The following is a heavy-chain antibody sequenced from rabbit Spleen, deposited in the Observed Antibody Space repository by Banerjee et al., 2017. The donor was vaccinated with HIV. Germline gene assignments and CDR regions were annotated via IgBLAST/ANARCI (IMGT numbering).Heavy chain of an antibody. CDR2: IDTGSSGIT. J-gene: IGHJ6*01. CDR1: GVSSSGNYY. V-gene: IGHV1S40*01. Sequence: QSLEVSGGGLVKPGASLTLTCITSGVSSSGNYYMCWVRQAPRKGLEWIVCIDTGSSGITYFASWAKGRFTISKTSSTTVTLQMTSLTAADTATYFCARDTGSSFSSYGMDLWGQGTLVTVS. CDR3: ARDTGSSFSSYGMDL. D-gene: IGHD8-1*01.